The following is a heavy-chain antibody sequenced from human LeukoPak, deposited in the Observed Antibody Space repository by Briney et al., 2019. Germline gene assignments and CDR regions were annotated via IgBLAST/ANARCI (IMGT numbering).Heavy chain of an antibody. D-gene: IGHD3-16*01. CDR2: IYYSGST. Sequence: SETLSLTCTVSGGSISSYYWSWIRQPPGKGLEWIGYIYYSGSTNYNPSLKSRVTISVDTSKNQFSLKLSSVTAADTAVYYCARDSRGSWGTLDYYYYYMDVWGKGTTVTVSS. CDR3: ARDSRGSWGTLDYYYYYMDV. J-gene: IGHJ6*03. CDR1: GGSISSYY. V-gene: IGHV4-59*01.